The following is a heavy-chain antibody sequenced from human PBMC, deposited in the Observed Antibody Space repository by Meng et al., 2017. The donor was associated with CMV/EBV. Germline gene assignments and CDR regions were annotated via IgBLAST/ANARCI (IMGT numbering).Heavy chain of an antibody. J-gene: IGHJ4*02. D-gene: IGHD5-24*01. V-gene: IGHV1-2*02. CDR1: GYTFTGYY. CDR2: INPNSGGT. Sequence: QVQLVRPGAEVRKPGAPVKVPCKASGYTFTGYYMHWVRQAPRQGLEWMGWINPNSGGTNYAQKFQGRVTMTRDTSISTAYMELSRLRSDDTAVYYCARVQVRGEMATPAGYWGQGTLVTVSS. CDR3: ARVQVRGEMATPAGY.